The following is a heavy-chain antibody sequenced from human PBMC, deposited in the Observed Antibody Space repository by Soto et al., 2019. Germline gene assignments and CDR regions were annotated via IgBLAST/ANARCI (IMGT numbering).Heavy chain of an antibody. CDR2: INPNSGDT. D-gene: IGHD1-26*01. CDR3: AKGGAIVAAGTRVYLYNAMDV. V-gene: IGHV1-2*02. J-gene: IGHJ6*02. Sequence: QAQLVQSGTEVKRPGDSVKVSCKASGYTFTGYYVHWVRQAPGQGLEWMGWINPNSGDTYLAQRFQGRVTMNRDTSIGTAYMELRGLTSDDTAKYYCAKGGAIVAAGTRVYLYNAMDVWGQGTTVTVSS. CDR1: GYTFTGYY.